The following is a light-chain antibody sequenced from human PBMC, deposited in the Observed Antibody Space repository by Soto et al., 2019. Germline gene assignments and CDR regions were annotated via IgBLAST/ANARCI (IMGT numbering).Light chain of an antibody. J-gene: IGKJ1*01. CDR1: QSISSL. CDR2: KAS. CDR3: QQYNSYRT. Sequence: DIQMTQSPSTLSASVGDRVTITCRASQSISSLLAWYQQKPGKAPKLLIYKASSLESGVPSRFSGSGSGTPFTLTISSLQPDDFATYYCQQYNSYRTFGQGTKVEIK. V-gene: IGKV1-5*03.